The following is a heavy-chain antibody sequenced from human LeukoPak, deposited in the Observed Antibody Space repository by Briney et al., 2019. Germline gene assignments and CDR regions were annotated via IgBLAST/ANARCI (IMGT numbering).Heavy chain of an antibody. Sequence: PGGSLRLSCAASGFTFSSYAMSWVRQAPGKGLEWVSAISGSGGSTYYADSVKGRFTISRDNSKNTLYLQMNSLRAGDTAVYYCASRSRYFDWLSPPFDPWGQGTLVTVSS. CDR2: ISGSGGST. CDR1: GFTFSSYA. CDR3: ASRSRYFDWLSPPFDP. V-gene: IGHV3-23*01. J-gene: IGHJ5*02. D-gene: IGHD3-9*01.